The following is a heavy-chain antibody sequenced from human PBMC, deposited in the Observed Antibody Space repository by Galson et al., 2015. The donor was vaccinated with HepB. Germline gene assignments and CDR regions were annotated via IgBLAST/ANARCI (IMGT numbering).Heavy chain of an antibody. D-gene: IGHD4-17*01. CDR3: ARVAYAGYGDHSDFDS. CDR2: ISSNTIYT. J-gene: IGHJ4*02. CDR1: GFSFSDYY. V-gene: IGHV3-11*06. Sequence: SLRLSCAASGFSFSDYYMSWIRQAPGKGLEWLSYISSNTIYTNYADSVKGRFTVSRDNVKNSISLQMNRLSVEDTAIYYCARVAYAGYGDHSDFDSWGQGTLVTVSS.